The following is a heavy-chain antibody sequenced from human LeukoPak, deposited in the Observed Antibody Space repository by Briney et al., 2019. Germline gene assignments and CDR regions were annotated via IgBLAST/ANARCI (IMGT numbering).Heavy chain of an antibody. J-gene: IGHJ4*02. CDR1: GYTFTDYY. Sequence: ASVKVSCKASGYTFTDYYMHWVRQAPGQGLEWMGWMDPKSGEANHAQKFQGRVIMTRDTSINTAYMEPSRLRSDDTAVYYCALEVYYSDNSAFDYWGQGTLVTVSS. CDR2: MDPKSGEA. D-gene: IGHD3-22*01. CDR3: ALEVYYSDNSAFDY. V-gene: IGHV1-2*02.